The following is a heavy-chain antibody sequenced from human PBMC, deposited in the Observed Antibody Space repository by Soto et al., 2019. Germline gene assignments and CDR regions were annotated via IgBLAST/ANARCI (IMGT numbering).Heavy chain of an antibody. CDR2: IYHSGST. CDR3: ARGGGVTTTGDDY. J-gene: IGHJ4*02. V-gene: IGHV4-30-2*01. CDR1: GGSINTATHS. Sequence: QLQLQESGSGLVKPSQTLSLTCAVSGGSINTATHSWSWIRQPPGKGLEWIGYIYHSGSTYYNPSVQSRVSISIYKSTLPLSLRLSSVPAADTAVYYCARGGGVTTTGDDYWGQGILVTVSS. D-gene: IGHD4-4*01.